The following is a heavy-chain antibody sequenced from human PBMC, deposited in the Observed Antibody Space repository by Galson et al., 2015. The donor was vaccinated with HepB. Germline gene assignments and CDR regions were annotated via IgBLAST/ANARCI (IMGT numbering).Heavy chain of an antibody. CDR3: ARECLSSSIYYFDY. V-gene: IGHV3-30-3*01. CDR1: GFTFSSYA. CDR2: ISYGGSNK. D-gene: IGHD6-13*01. J-gene: IGHJ4*02. Sequence: SLRLSCAASGFTFSSYAMHWVRQAPGKGLEWVALISYGGSNKYYADSVKGRFTISRDNSKNTLYLQMNSLRAEDTAVYYCARECLSSSIYYFDYWGQGTLVTVSS.